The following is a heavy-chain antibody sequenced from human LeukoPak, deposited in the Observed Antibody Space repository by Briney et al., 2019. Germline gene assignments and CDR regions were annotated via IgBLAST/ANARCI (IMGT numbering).Heavy chain of an antibody. Sequence: PGGSLRLSCAASGFTFSSYAMSWVRQAPGKGLEWVSAISGSGGSTYYADSVKGRFTISRDNSKNTLYLQMNSLRAEDTAVYYCAKDLGAALYYYGSGAHTYYFDYWGQGTLVTVSS. CDR3: AKDLGAALYYYGSGAHTYYFDY. V-gene: IGHV3-23*01. CDR2: ISGSGGST. D-gene: IGHD3-10*01. CDR1: GFTFSSYA. J-gene: IGHJ4*02.